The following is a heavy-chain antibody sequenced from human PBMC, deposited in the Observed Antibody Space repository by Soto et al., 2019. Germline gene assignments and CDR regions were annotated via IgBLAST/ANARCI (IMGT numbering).Heavy chain of an antibody. D-gene: IGHD2-21*01. J-gene: IGHJ4*02. CDR1: GGTFSSYA. Sequence: QVQLVQSGAEVKKPGSSVKVSCKASGGTFSSYAISWVRQAPGQGLEWMGGIIPIFGTANYAQKFQGRVTITADESTSTAYMELSSPRSEDTAVYYCASIPTDFGGNSGFDYWGQGTLVTVSS. V-gene: IGHV1-69*12. CDR2: IIPIFGTA. CDR3: ASIPTDFGGNSGFDY.